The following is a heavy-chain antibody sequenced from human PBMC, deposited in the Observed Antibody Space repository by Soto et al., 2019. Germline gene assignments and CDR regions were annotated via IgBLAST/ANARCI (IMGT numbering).Heavy chain of an antibody. CDR1: GGSLNIYY. J-gene: IGHJ5*02. D-gene: IGHD5-18*01. CDR3: ARRLEGTSMVDP. V-gene: IGHV4-59*08. Sequence: PSETLSLTCTVSGGSLNIYYWTWIRQTPGKGLEWIGSIFYTGTMNRNPSLKSRVTISLDTSASLFSLKLTSVTAADTAVYYCARRLEGTSMVDPWGQGTLVTVSS. CDR2: IFYTGTM.